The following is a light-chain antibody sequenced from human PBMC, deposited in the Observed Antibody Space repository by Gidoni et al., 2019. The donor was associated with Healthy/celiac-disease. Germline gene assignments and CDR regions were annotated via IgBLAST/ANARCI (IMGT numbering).Light chain of an antibody. J-gene: IGKJ3*01. CDR3: QQYGSSPLT. Sequence: EIVLTQSPGTLSLSPGERATLSCRASQSVSSSYLAWYQQKPGQAPRLLIYGASSRATGIPDRFSGSGSGTDFTLTISRLELEDFAVYYCQQYGSSPLTFGPXTKVDIK. V-gene: IGKV3-20*01. CDR1: QSVSSSY. CDR2: GAS.